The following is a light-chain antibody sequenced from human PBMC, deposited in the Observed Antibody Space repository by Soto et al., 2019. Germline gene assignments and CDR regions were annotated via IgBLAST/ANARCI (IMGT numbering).Light chain of an antibody. CDR2: GTS. CDR3: QKYGGTHT. CDR1: QNVHSDY. V-gene: IGKV3-20*01. J-gene: IGKJ2*01. Sequence: EIVLTQSPDTMSLSPGERATLSCRAPQNVHSDYLAWDQQKVGQAPRLLIYGTSSRATGIPDRFRGSGTGTHYTLTISRLEPEDFAVYYCQKYGGTHTFGQGTRLEIK.